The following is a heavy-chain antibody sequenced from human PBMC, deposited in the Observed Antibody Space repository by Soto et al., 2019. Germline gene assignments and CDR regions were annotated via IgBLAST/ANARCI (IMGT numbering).Heavy chain of an antibody. J-gene: IGHJ4*02. V-gene: IGHV3-13*04. CDR2: IGTTGDT. Sequence: GSLRLSCSASGFTFSSYDMHWVRQGTGKGLEWVSAIGTTGDTYYAGSVKGRFTISRENAKNSLYLQMNSLRAGDTAIYFCARAIGPTLFDYWGQGTPVTVSS. CDR1: GFTFSSYD. D-gene: IGHD3-22*01. CDR3: ARAIGPTLFDY.